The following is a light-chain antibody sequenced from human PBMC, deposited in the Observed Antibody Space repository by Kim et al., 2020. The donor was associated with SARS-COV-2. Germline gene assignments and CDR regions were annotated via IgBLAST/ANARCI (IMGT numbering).Light chain of an antibody. CDR1: SSDVGGYNY. CDR2: DVF. V-gene: IGLV2-14*03. J-gene: IGLJ1*01. CDR3: TSYRDSGYV. Sequence: QSALTQPASVSGSPGQSITISCTGTSSDVGGYNYVSWYQQYPGKAPKLMIYDVFKRPSGVSNRFSGSKSGNTASLTISGLQAEDEADYYCTSYRDSGYVFGTGTKVTVL.